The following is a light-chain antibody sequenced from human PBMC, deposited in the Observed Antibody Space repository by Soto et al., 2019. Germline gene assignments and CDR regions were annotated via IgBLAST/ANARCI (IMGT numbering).Light chain of an antibody. CDR1: SSDVGAYNY. Sequence: QSALTQPASVSGSPGQSITISCTGTSSDVGAYNYVSWYQQYPGKAPKVIIFEVRKRPSGVSNRFSGSKSGDTASLTISALQAEDEADYYCSSYRSSTTFVFGTGTKVTVL. V-gene: IGLV2-14*01. CDR3: SSYRSSTTFV. CDR2: EVR. J-gene: IGLJ1*01.